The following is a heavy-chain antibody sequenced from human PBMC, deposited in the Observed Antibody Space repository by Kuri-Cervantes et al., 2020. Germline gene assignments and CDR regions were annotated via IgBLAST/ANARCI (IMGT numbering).Heavy chain of an antibody. CDR1: GYTFTSYC. D-gene: IGHD6-19*01. CDR2: INPSGGST. J-gene: IGHJ4*02. Sequence: ASVKVSCKASGYTFTSYCMHWVRQAPGQGLEWMGIINPSGGSTNYAQKFQGRVTMTRDTSTSTVYMELSSLRSEDTAVYYCAKDRYSSGWYKDYWGQGTLVTVSS. CDR3: AKDRYSSGWYKDY. V-gene: IGHV1-46*01.